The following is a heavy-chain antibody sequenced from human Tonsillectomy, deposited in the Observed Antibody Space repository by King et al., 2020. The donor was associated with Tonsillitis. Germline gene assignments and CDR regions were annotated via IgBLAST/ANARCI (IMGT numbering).Heavy chain of an antibody. CDR1: GASISSGIYY. CDR2: IYTSGST. CDR3: AREYYGDNFDP. D-gene: IGHD4-17*01. V-gene: IGHV4-61*02. Sequence: VQLQESGPGLVKPSQTLSLTCTVSGASISSGIYYWSWIRQPAGKGLEWIGRIYTSGSTNYNPSLKSRVTMSVDTSKNQFSLKLSSVTAADTAVYYCAREYYGDNFDPWGQGTLVTVSA. J-gene: IGHJ5*02.